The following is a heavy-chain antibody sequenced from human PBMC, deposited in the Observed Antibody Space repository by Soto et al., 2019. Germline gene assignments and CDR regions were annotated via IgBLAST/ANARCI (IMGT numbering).Heavy chain of an antibody. V-gene: IGHV1-18*01. D-gene: IGHD3-10*01. Sequence: GPSVKVSCKASGYTFTSYGISWVRQAPGQGLEWMGWISAYNGNTNYAQKLQGRVTMTTDTSTSTAYMELRSLRSDDAAVYYCAREKGAGSPRVGMDVWGQGTTVTVSS. J-gene: IGHJ6*02. CDR2: ISAYNGNT. CDR1: GYTFTSYG. CDR3: AREKGAGSPRVGMDV.